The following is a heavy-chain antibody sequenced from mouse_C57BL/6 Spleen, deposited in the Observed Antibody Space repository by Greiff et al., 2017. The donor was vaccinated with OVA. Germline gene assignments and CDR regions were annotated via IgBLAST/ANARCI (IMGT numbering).Heavy chain of an antibody. D-gene: IGHD1-1*01. CDR1: GFTFSDYG. CDR3: ARDITTVVPGV. J-gene: IGHJ1*03. V-gene: IGHV5-17*01. Sequence: DVKLVESGGGLVKPGGSLKLSCAASGFTFSDYGMHWVRQAPEKGLEWVAYIRSGSSTIYYADTVKGRFTISRDNAKNTLFLQMTSLRSEDTAMYYCARDITTVVPGVWGTGTTVTVSS. CDR2: IRSGSSTI.